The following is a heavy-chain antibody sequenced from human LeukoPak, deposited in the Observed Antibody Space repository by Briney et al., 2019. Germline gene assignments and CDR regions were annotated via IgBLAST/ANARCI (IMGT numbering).Heavy chain of an antibody. Sequence: GGSLRLSCAASGFTFSSYSMNWVRQAPGKGLEWVANIKQDGSEIYYVDSVKGRFTISRDNAKNSLYLQMNSLRADDTAMYYRARDKQVGATHFDYWGQGTLVTVSS. D-gene: IGHD1-26*01. V-gene: IGHV3-7*01. J-gene: IGHJ4*02. CDR1: GFTFSSYS. CDR3: ARDKQVGATHFDY. CDR2: IKQDGSEI.